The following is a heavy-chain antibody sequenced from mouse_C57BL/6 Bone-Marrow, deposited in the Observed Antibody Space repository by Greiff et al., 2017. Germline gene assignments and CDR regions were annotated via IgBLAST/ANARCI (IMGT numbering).Heavy chain of an antibody. D-gene: IGHD1-1*01. Sequence: EVKLVESGGGLVKPGGSLKLSCAASGFTFSSYAMSWVRQTPEKRLEWVATISDGGRYTYYPDNVKGRFTISRDNAKNNLYLQMSHLKSEDTAMYYCARDPHNYYGSSYGYWGQGTTLTVAS. V-gene: IGHV5-4*01. CDR1: GFTFSSYA. CDR2: ISDGGRYT. CDR3: ARDPHNYYGSSYGY. J-gene: IGHJ2*01.